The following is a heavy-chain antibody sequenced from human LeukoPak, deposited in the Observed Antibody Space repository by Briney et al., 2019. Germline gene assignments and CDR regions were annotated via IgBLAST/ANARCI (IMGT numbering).Heavy chain of an antibody. Sequence: GGSLRLSCAASGFNFDDYGMTWVRQIPGKGLEWVAGVNSNGRSAGYAAAVRGRFTISRDNYKNSLYLDMGSLRLEDTAFYYCTRGYSTRHFPFDSWXQGTLVTVSS. CDR3: TRGYSTRHFPFDS. D-gene: IGHD2-2*01. CDR2: VNSNGRSA. J-gene: IGHJ4*02. CDR1: GFNFDDYG. V-gene: IGHV3-20*04.